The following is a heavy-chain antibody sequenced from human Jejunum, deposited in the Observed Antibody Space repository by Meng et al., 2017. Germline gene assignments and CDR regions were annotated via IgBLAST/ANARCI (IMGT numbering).Heavy chain of an antibody. V-gene: IGHV4-4*02. D-gene: IGHD6-13*01. J-gene: IGHJ5*02. CDR2: IHHTGNI. Sequence: QPQECGPRLLQPSGTLSLPCAVSGASISDNNWWSWVRQAPGKGLEWIGEIHHTGNINYNPSLKSRVTMSLDKPKNPFSLEVTSVTAADTAVYYCARDLLGPAIAATGWFDPWGQGTLVTVSS. CDR1: GASISDNNW. CDR3: ARDLLGPAIAATGWFDP.